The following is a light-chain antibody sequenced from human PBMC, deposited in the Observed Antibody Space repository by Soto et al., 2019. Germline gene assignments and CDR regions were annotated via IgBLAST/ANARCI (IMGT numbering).Light chain of an antibody. CDR1: RSLTRW. CDR2: ETS. J-gene: IGKJ1*01. V-gene: IGKV1-5*03. Sequence: DIQMSQSPSTLSASVGDRVTISCRASRSLTRWVAWYHQKPGKAPKLLIYETSILYTEVPSRFSGSGSGTHFALTINNLQPEDSATYFCLQDHTYPWTFGQGTKVEI. CDR3: LQDHTYPWT.